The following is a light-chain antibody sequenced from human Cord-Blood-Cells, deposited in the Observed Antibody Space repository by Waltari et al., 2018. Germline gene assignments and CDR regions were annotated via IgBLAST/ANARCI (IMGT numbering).Light chain of an antibody. CDR3: QQFNSYPRT. Sequence: AIQLTQSPSSLSTSVGDRVTITCRASQGISSALAWYQQKPGKAPKLLIYDASSLESGGPSRCSGSGSGTDFTLTISSLQPQDFATYYCQQFNSYPRTFGQGTKVEIK. J-gene: IGKJ1*01. CDR2: DAS. CDR1: QGISSA. V-gene: IGKV1-13*02.